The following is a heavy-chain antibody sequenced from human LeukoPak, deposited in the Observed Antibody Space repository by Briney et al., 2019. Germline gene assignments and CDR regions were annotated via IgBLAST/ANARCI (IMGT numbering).Heavy chain of an antibody. D-gene: IGHD4-11*01. Sequence: ESLKISCKGSGYSFSNYWIAWVRQMPGKGLEYMGIIYPGDYDTRYSPSFRGQVTISVDKSIATAYLQWASLKASDTATYYCARAPTSVSNPYYFDSWGQGTLVTVSS. CDR1: GYSFSNYW. V-gene: IGHV5-51*01. J-gene: IGHJ4*02. CDR2: IYPGDYDT. CDR3: ARAPTSVSNPYYFDS.